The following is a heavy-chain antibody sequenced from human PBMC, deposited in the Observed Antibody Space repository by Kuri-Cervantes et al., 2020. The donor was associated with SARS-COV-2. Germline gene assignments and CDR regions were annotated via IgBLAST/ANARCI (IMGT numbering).Heavy chain of an antibody. J-gene: IGHJ3*02. D-gene: IGHD2-2*01. Sequence: ESLKISCTVSGSSISSGYYWGWIRQPPGKGLEWIGSIYHSGSTYYNPSLKSRVTISVDTSKNQFSLKLSSVTAADTAVYYCARQDLLDCSSTSCSFDAFDIWGQGTMVTVSS. CDR2: IYHSGST. CDR1: GSSISSGYY. V-gene: IGHV4-38-2*02. CDR3: ARQDLLDCSSTSCSFDAFDI.